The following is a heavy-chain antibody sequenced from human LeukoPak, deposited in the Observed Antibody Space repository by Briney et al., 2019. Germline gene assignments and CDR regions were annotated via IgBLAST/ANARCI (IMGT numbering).Heavy chain of an antibody. CDR1: GGSFSGYY. CDR3: ARDPGGSTPVVTAISFGY. D-gene: IGHD2-21*02. Sequence: SETLSLTCAVYGGSFSGYYWSWIRQPPGKGLEWIGEINHSGSTNYNPSLKSRVTISVDTSKNQFSLKLSSVTAADTAVYYCARDPGGSTPVVTAISFGYWGQGTLVTVSS. J-gene: IGHJ4*02. CDR2: INHSGST. V-gene: IGHV4-34*01.